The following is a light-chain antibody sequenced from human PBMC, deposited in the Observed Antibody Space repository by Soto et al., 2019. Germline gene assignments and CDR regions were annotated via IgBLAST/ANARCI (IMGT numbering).Light chain of an antibody. CDR1: QGIRND. CDR3: LQDYNYPTWT. CDR2: AAS. V-gene: IGKV1-6*01. J-gene: IGKJ1*01. Sequence: AIQMTQSPSSLSASVGDRVTITCRASQGIRNDLGWYQQKPGKAPKLLIYAASSLQSGVPSRFSGSGSGTAFTLPISSLQPEDFATYYCLQDYNYPTWTFGQGTKVEIK.